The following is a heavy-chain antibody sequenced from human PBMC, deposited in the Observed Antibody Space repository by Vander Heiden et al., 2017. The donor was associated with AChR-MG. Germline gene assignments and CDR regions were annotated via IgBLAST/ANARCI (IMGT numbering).Heavy chain of an antibody. CDR3: AREGGYDFPYYFDH. V-gene: IGHV3-30*04. CDR1: GFTSSSSA. CDR2: ISYDGSNK. D-gene: IGHD3-16*01. J-gene: IGHJ4*02. Sequence: QVQLVESGGGVVQPGRSLRPSCAAPGFTSSSSALHRVRPAPGKGLEWVAVISYDGSNKFYADAVKGRFTISRDNSKNTLYLQMNSMRAEDTAVYYCAREGGYDFPYYFDHWGQGTLVTVSS.